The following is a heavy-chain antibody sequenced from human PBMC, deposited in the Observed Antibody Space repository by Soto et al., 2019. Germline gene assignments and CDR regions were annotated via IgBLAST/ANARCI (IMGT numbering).Heavy chain of an antibody. D-gene: IGHD4-17*01. CDR3: SPDSGDAFDI. CDR2: IKQDGSEK. CDR1: GFTFSSYW. J-gene: IGHJ3*02. V-gene: IGHV3-7*01. Sequence: EVQLVESGGGLVQPGGSLRLSCAASGFTFSSYWMSWVRQAPGKGLEWVANIKQDGSEKYYVDSVKGRFTISRDNAKNSLYLQMNSLRAEDTAMYYCSPDSGDAFDIWGQGTMVTVSS.